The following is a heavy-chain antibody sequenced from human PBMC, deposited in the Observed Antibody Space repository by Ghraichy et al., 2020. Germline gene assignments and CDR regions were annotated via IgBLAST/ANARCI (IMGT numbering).Heavy chain of an antibody. CDR2: INPHSGGT. J-gene: IGHJ2*01. Sequence: ASVKVSCKASAYTFTTYYIDWVRQAPGQGLEWMGRINPHSGGTNYAQRFQGRVTMTRDTSISTAYMELSRLRSDDTAVYYCARDPQGTVLQVRAGSGYFDLWGRGTLVTVSS. CDR1: AYTFTTYY. CDR3: ARDPQGTVLQVRAGSGYFDL. V-gene: IGHV1-2*06. D-gene: IGHD4-17*01.